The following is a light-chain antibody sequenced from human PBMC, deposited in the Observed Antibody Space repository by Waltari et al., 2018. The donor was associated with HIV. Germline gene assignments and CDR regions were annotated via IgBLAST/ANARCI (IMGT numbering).Light chain of an antibody. CDR1: QSIGTY. Sequence: EIVLTQSPATLSLSPGERATLSCRASQSIGTYLAWYQQELGQPPRLLMYDSSNRATGIPARFSGSGSGTDFTLTISSLEPEDFAVYYCQQRTTWPPSLTFGGGTKVEIK. CDR3: QQRTTWPPSLT. CDR2: DSS. V-gene: IGKV3-11*01. J-gene: IGKJ4*01.